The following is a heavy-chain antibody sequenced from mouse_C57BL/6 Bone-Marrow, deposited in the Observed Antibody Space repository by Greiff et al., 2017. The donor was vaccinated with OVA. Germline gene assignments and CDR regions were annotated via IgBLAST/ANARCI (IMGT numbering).Heavy chain of an antibody. CDR2: IYIGNGYT. J-gene: IGHJ4*01. CDR3: ASPAYYSNRYYAMDY. CDR1: GYTFTSYG. V-gene: IGHV1-58*01. D-gene: IGHD2-5*01. Sequence: EVHLVESGAELVRPGSSVKMSCKTSGYTFTSYGINWVKQRPGQGLEWIGYIYIGNGYTEYNEKFKGKATLTSDTSSSTAYMQLSSLTSEDSAIYFCASPAYYSNRYYAMDYWGQGTSVTVSS.